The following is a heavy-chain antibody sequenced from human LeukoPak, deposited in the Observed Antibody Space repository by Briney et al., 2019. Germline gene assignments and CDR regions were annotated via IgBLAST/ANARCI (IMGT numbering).Heavy chain of an antibody. CDR3: AFGPGYCSSTSCYRVQIDY. CDR2: IYHSGST. Sequence: PSETLSLTCAVSGYSSSSGYYWGWIRQPPGKWLEWIVSIYHSGSTYYNPSLKSRITISVDTSKNHFSLKLSSVTAADTAVYDCAFGPGYCSSTSCYRVQIDYWGQGTLVTVSS. V-gene: IGHV4-38-2*01. D-gene: IGHD2-2*01. J-gene: IGHJ4*02. CDR1: GYSSSSGYY.